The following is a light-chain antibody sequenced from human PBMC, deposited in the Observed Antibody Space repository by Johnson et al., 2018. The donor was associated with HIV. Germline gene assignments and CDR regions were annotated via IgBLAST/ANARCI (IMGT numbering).Light chain of an antibody. CDR1: SSNIGNNY. Sequence: QSLLTQPPSVSAAPGQKVTISCSGSSSNIGNNYVSWYQQLPGTAPKLLIYDDNKRPSGIPDRFSGSKSGTSATLGITGLQTGDEAGYYCGTWDSSLSVYVFGTGTKVTVL. V-gene: IGLV1-51*01. CDR2: DDN. CDR3: GTWDSSLSVYV. J-gene: IGLJ1*01.